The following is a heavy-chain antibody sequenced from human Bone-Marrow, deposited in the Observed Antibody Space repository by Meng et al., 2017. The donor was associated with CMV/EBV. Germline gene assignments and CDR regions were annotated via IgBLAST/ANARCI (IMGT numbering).Heavy chain of an antibody. J-gene: IGHJ3*02. CDR3: ARGGDSSGFRNIAFHI. CDR1: GYTFTGYY. CDR2: INPNSGGT. Sequence: ASVKVSCKASGYTFTGYYIHWVRQAPGQGLEWMGWINPNSGGTNSAQKFQASVTMTRDTSISTAYMELSRLRSDDTAVYYCARGGDSSGFRNIAFHIWGQGTIVAASS. D-gene: IGHD3-22*01. V-gene: IGHV1-2*02.